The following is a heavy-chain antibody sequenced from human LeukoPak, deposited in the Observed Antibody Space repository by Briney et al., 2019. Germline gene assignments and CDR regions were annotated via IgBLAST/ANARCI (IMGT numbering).Heavy chain of an antibody. Sequence: SETLSLTCTVSGGSISSGGYYWSWIRQPPGKGLEWIGYIYHSGSTYYNPSLKSRVTISVDRSKNQFSLKLSSVTAADTAVYYCARVSYSCSWYGGWVDYWGQGTLVTVSS. V-gene: IGHV4-30-2*01. CDR2: IYHSGST. J-gene: IGHJ4*02. CDR1: GGSISSGGYY. D-gene: IGHD6-13*01. CDR3: ARVSYSCSWYGGWVDY.